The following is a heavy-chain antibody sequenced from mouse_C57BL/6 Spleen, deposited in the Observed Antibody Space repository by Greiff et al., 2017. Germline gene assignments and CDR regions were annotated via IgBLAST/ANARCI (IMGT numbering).Heavy chain of an antibody. CDR3: VRQGRAMDY. Sequence: EVQVVESGGGLVQPKGSLKLSCAASGFSFNTYAMNWVRQAPGKGLEWVARIRSKSNNYATYYADSVKDRFTISRDDSESMLYLQMNNLKTEDTAMYYCVRQGRAMDYWGQGTSVTVSS. CDR1: GFSFNTYA. V-gene: IGHV10-1*01. CDR2: IRSKSNNYAT. J-gene: IGHJ4*01.